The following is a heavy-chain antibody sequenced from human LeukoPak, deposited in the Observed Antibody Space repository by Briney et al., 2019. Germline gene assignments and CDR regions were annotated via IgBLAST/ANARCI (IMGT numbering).Heavy chain of an antibody. Sequence: GGSLRLSCAASGFTFSSYAMSWVRQAPKKGLEWVSAIIGSGGSTYYADSVTGRFTISRDNSKNTLYLQMNSLRAEDTAVYYCAKVGATSGFDYWGQGTLVTVSS. V-gene: IGHV3-23*01. CDR3: AKVGATSGFDY. D-gene: IGHD1-26*01. CDR1: GFTFSSYA. CDR2: IIGSGGST. J-gene: IGHJ4*02.